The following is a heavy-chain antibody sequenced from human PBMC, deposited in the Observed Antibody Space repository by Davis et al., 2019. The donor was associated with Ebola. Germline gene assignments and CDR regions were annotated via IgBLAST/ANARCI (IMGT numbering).Heavy chain of an antibody. J-gene: IGHJ4*02. V-gene: IGHV4-39*01. Sequence: MPSETLSLTCTVSGGSISSSSYYWGWIRQPPGKGLEWIGSIFYSGSTYYNPSLKSRVTISVDTSKSQFSLKMSSVTAADTAVYYCARPDRRPTAEGYFEYWGQGTLVTVSS. CDR1: GGSISSSSYY. CDR3: ARPDRRPTAEGYFEY. D-gene: IGHD6-25*01. CDR2: IFYSGST.